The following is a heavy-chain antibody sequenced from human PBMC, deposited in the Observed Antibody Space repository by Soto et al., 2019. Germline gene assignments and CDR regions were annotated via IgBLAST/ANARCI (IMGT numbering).Heavy chain of an antibody. V-gene: IGHV3-74*01. CDR2: IHSDGSST. J-gene: IGHJ3*02. Sequence: EVQLVESGGGLVQPGGSLRLSCAASGFTFSYYWMHWVRQAPGQGLVWVSRIHSDGSSTTYADSVKGRFTISRDNAKNTLYLQMNSLRAEDTAVDYCARGDKGAFDMWGEGTMVSVSS. D-gene: IGHD2-21*02. CDR3: ARGDKGAFDM. CDR1: GFTFSYYW.